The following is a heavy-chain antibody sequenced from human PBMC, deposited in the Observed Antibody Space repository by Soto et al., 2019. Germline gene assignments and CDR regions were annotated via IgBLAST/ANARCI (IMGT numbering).Heavy chain of an antibody. J-gene: IGHJ4*02. D-gene: IGHD1-1*01. Sequence: PSETLSLTCAVYGVTLNGYYWRWIRQPPGKGLEWIGEIDQSRGTNYNPSLKSRVSISLDTSNNHFSLKLRTVAAADSAVYYCAGGTLTATTATDYWGQGSLVTVSS. CDR3: AGGTLTATTATDY. V-gene: IGHV4-34*01. CDR2: IDQSRGT. CDR1: GVTLNGYY.